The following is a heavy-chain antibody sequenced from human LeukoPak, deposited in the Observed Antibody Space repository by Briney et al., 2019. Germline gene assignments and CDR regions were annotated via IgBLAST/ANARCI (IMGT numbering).Heavy chain of an antibody. CDR1: GFTFGDYA. CDR3: TRETSDYGDYGAASVQNLDY. D-gene: IGHD4-17*01. CDR2: IRSKAYGATT. Sequence: GGSLRLSCTASGFTFGDYAMSWVRQAPGKGLEWVGFIRSKAYGATTEYAASVKGTFTISRDDSKSIAYLQMNSLKTEDTAVYYCTRETSDYGDYGAASVQNLDYWGQGTLVTVSS. J-gene: IGHJ4*02. V-gene: IGHV3-49*04.